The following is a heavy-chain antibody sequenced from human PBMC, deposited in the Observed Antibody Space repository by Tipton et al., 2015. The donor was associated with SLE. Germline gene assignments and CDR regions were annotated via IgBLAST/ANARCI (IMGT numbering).Heavy chain of an antibody. D-gene: IGHD2-21*01. CDR3: ARDSFCGDECYTNFDY. CDR1: SGSISGGDYY. CDR2: IYYTGST. Sequence: TLSLTCTVSSGSISGGDYYWSWIRQPPGKGPEWVATIYYTGSTYYNPSLRSRVTISIDTSNNQFSLELNSVTAADTAVYYCARDSFCGDECYTNFDYWGRGTLVTVSS. V-gene: IGHV4-39*07. J-gene: IGHJ4*02.